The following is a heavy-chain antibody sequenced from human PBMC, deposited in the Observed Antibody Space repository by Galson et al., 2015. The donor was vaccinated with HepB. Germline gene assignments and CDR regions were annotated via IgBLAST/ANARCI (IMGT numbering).Heavy chain of an antibody. Sequence: SLRLSCAASGFTFDDYTMHWVRHAPGKGLEWVSLISWDGGSTYYADSVKGRFTISRDNSKNSLYLQMNSLRTEDTALYYCAKAPRYSGYEVPFDYWGQGTLVTVSS. D-gene: IGHD5-12*01. V-gene: IGHV3-43*01. CDR2: ISWDGGST. CDR1: GFTFDDYT. CDR3: AKAPRYSGYEVPFDY. J-gene: IGHJ4*02.